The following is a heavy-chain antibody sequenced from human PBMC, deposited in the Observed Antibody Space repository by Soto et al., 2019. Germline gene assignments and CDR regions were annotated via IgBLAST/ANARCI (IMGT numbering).Heavy chain of an antibody. CDR3: AKDSNKYSSSLRGHYFDY. V-gene: IGHV3-23*01. CDR1: GFTFTSYV. Sequence: EVQLLESGGGLVQRGGSQRLSCAASGFTFTSYVMSWVRQAPGKGLEWVAGISGGGSTAFYADSVKGRFTISRDNAKNTVVLQMDSLRAEDTAIYYCAKDSNKYSSSLRGHYFDYWGQGTLVTVSS. CDR2: ISGGGSTA. D-gene: IGHD3-22*01. J-gene: IGHJ4*02.